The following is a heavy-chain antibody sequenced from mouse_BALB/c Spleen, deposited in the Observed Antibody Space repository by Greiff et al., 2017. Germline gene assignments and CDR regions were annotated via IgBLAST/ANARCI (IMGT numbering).Heavy chain of an antibody. J-gene: IGHJ1*01. V-gene: IGHV1-69*01. CDR2: IDTSDSYT. CDR3: ARNWNDYVWYFDV. CDR1: GYTFTDYW. Sequence: QVQLQQPGAELVMPGASVKMSCKASGYTFTDYWMHWVKQRPGQGLEWIGAIDTSDSYTSYNQKFKGKATLTVDESSSTAYMQLSSLTSEDSAVYYCARNWNDYVWYFDVWGAGTTVTVSS. D-gene: IGHD2-4*01.